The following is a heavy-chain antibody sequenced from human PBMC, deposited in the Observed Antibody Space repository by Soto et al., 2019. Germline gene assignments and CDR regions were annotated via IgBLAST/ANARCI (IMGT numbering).Heavy chain of an antibody. Sequence: EVQLLESGGGLVQPGGSLRLSCAASGFTFSSYAMSWVRQAPGKGLEWVSAISGSGGSTYYADSGKGRFTISRDNSKNTLYLQMNSLRAEDTAVYYCAKDQLRWLQLRDAFDIWGQGTMVTVSS. CDR3: AKDQLRWLQLRDAFDI. D-gene: IGHD5-12*01. J-gene: IGHJ3*02. V-gene: IGHV3-23*01. CDR2: ISGSGGST. CDR1: GFTFSSYA.